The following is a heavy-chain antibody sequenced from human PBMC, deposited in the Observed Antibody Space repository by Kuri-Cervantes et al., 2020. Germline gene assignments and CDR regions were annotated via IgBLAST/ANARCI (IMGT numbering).Heavy chain of an antibody. D-gene: IGHD2-15*01. CDR1: GGSISSYY. Sequence: SETLSLTCTVSGGSISSYYWSWIRQPPGKGLEWIGYIYYSGSTNYNPSLKSRVTISVDTSKNQFSLKLSSVTAADTAVYYCARQGALYCSGGSCYQIPFDYWGQGTLVTVSS. V-gene: IGHV4-59*08. J-gene: IGHJ4*02. CDR3: ARQGALYCSGGSCYQIPFDY. CDR2: IYYSGST.